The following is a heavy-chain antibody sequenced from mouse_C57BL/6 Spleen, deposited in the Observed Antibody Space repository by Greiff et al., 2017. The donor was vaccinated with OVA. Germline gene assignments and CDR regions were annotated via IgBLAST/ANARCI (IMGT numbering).Heavy chain of an antibody. CDR2: IYPGDGDT. CDR3: ARWDWFDY. D-gene: IGHD4-1*01. CDR1: GYAFSSSW. Sequence: QVQLKQSGPELVKPGASVKISCKASGYAFSSSWMNWVKQRPGQGLEWIGRIYPGDGDTNYNGKFKGKATLTADKSSSTAYMQLSSLTSEDSAVYFCARWDWFDYWGQGTTLTVSS. V-gene: IGHV1-82*01. J-gene: IGHJ2*01.